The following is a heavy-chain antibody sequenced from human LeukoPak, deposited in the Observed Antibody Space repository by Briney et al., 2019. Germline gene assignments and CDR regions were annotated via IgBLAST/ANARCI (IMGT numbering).Heavy chain of an antibody. CDR3: ARDLRENWFDP. Sequence: SVKVSCKASGYTFTSYGISWVRQAPGQGLEWMGGIIPIFGTANYAQKFQGRVTITADESTSTAYMELSSLRSEDTAVYYCARDLRENWFDPWGQGTLVTVSS. CDR2: IIPIFGTA. CDR1: GYTFTSYG. J-gene: IGHJ5*02. V-gene: IGHV1-69*13. D-gene: IGHD5-24*01.